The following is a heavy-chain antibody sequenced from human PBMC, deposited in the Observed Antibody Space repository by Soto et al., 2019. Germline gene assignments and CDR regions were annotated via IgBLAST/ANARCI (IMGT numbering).Heavy chain of an antibody. V-gene: IGHV4-59*01. CDR1: GGSISSYY. J-gene: IGHJ4*02. CDR3: ASSPHADSYYLSLDS. Sequence: QVQLQESGPGLVKPSETLSLTCTVSGGSISSYYWNWIRQPPGKGLEWIGYIYHTEATNYNPSLKSRVAMSIDTSKKHFSLRLTSVTAADTAVYYCASSPHADSYYLSLDSWSQGTLVTVSS. CDR2: IYHTEAT. D-gene: IGHD3-10*01.